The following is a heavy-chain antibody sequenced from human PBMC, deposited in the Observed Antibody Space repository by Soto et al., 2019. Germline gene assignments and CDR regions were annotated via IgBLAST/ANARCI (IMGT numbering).Heavy chain of an antibody. D-gene: IGHD2-15*01. Sequence: SGPTLVNTTETLTLTCTISGFSLSSAGVGVSWIRQPPGKALEWLAHIFSTEEKSDRTSLKNRLTISKDTSRSQVVITLTNLSPADTATYYCARAFTGYCSSGSCPWFGPCGRRSRFTVAS. CDR3: ARAFTGYCSSGSCPWFGP. CDR2: IFSTEEK. CDR1: GFSLSSAGVG. J-gene: IGHJ5*02. V-gene: IGHV2-26*02.